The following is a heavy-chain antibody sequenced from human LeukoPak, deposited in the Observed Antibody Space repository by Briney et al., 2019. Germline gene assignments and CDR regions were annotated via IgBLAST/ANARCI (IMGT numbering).Heavy chain of an antibody. CDR3: ARIRFLEWLLADYYYYMDV. V-gene: IGHV1-18*01. CDR1: GYTFTSYG. J-gene: IGHJ6*03. Sequence: ASVKVSCKAFGYTFTSYGISWVRQAPGQGLEWMGWISAYNGNTNYAQKLQGRVTMTTDTSTSTAYMELRSLRSDDTAVYYCARIRFLEWLLADYYYYMDVWGKGTTVTVSS. D-gene: IGHD3-3*01. CDR2: ISAYNGNT.